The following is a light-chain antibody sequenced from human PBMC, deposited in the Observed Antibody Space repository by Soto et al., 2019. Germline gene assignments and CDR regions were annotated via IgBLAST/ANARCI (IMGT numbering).Light chain of an antibody. CDR3: SSYSSRSTLVI. CDR1: SSDVGGYNY. J-gene: IGLJ2*01. Sequence: QSALTQPASVSGSPGQSITVSCTGTSSDVGGYNYVSWYQQHPGKVPKLMIYDVSNRPPGVSDRFSGSKSGNTASLIISGLQPEDEADYYCSSYSSRSTLVIFGGGTKVTVL. CDR2: DVS. V-gene: IGLV2-14*03.